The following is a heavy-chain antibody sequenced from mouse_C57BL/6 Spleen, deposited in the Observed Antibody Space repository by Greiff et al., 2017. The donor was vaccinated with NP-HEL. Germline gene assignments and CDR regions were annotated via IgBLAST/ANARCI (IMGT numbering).Heavy chain of an antibody. V-gene: IGHV3-6*01. Sequence: EVQRVESGPGLVKPSQSLSLTCSVTGYSITSGYYWNWIRQFPGNKLEWMGYISYDGSNNYNPSLKNRISITRDTSKNQFFLKLNSVTTEDTATYYCARGGYDGMFAYWGQGTLVTVSA. D-gene: IGHD2-3*01. CDR1: GYSITSGYY. CDR2: ISYDGSN. J-gene: IGHJ3*01. CDR3: ARGGYDGMFAY.